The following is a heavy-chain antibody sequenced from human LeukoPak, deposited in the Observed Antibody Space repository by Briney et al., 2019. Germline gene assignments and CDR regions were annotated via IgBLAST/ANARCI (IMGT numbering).Heavy chain of an antibody. V-gene: IGHV3-30*04. CDR3: ARVGLLRWLTNGGYYYYYMDV. Sequence: GGSLRLSCAASGFTFSSYAMHWVRQAPGKGLGGVAVISYDGSNKYYADSVKGRFTISRDNSKNTLYLQMNSLRAEDTAVYYCARVGLLRWLTNGGYYYYYMDVWGKGTTVTVSS. J-gene: IGHJ6*03. CDR1: GFTFSSYA. CDR2: ISYDGSNK. D-gene: IGHD4-23*01.